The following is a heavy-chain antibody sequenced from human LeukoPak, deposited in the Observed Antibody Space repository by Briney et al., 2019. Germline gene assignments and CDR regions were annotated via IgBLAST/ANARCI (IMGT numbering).Heavy chain of an antibody. V-gene: IGHV4-39*01. CDR3: ARVRYNWNRDFDY. D-gene: IGHD1-20*01. CDR1: GGSISSSSYY. CDR2: IYYSGST. Sequence: PSETLSLTCTVSGGSISSSSYYWGWIRQPPGKGLEWIGSIYYSGSTYYNPSLKSRVTISVDTSKNQFSLKLSSVTAADTAVYYCARVRYNWNRDFDYWGQGTLVTASS. J-gene: IGHJ4*02.